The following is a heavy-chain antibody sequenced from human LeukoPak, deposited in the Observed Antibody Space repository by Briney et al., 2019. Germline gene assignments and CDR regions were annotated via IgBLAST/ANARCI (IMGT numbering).Heavy chain of an antibody. J-gene: IGHJ4*02. CDR2: ISCSGGST. D-gene: IGHD4-17*01. CDR3: AKGMGDYASTPADY. V-gene: IGHV3-23*01. CDR1: GFTFSSYA. Sequence: TGGSLRLSCAASGFTFSSYAMSWVRHAPGKGLEWVSAISCSGGSTYYADSVKGRFTISRDNSKNTLYLQMNSLRAEDTAVYYCAKGMGDYASTPADYWGQGTLVTVSS.